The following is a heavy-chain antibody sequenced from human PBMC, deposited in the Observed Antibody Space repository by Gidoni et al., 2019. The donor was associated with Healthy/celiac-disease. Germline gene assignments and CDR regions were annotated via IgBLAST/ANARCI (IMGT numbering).Heavy chain of an antibody. V-gene: IGHV4-34*01. D-gene: IGHD5-18*01. CDR1: GGSFSGYY. J-gene: IGHJ4*02. CDR3: ASKLRGYSYGYIDY. Sequence: QVQLQQWGAGLLKPWGTRSPTGPAMGGSFSGYYWSRIRQPPGKGLEWSGEINHSGSTNDNPSLKSRVTISVDTSKNQFSLKLSSVTAADTAVYYCASKLRGYSYGYIDYWGQGTLVTVSS. CDR2: INHSGST.